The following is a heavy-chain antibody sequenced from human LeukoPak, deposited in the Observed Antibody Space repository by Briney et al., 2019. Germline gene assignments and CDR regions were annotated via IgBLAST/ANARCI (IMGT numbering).Heavy chain of an antibody. V-gene: IGHV3-7*01. J-gene: IGHJ5*02. D-gene: IGHD6-13*01. Sequence: QPGGSLRLSCAASGFTFSSYWMSWVRQAPGKGLEWVANIKQDGSEKYYVDSVKGRFTISRDNAKNSLCLQMNSLRAEDTAVYYCARDQTASWPYNWFDPWGQGTLVTVSS. CDR2: IKQDGSEK. CDR1: GFTFSSYW. CDR3: ARDQTASWPYNWFDP.